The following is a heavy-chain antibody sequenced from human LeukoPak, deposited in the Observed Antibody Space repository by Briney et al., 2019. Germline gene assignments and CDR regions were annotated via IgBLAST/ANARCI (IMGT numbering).Heavy chain of an antibody. Sequence: ASMKVSCKAFGYTFTSYYMHWVRQAPGQGLEWMGIINPSGGSTSYAQKFQGRVTMTRDTSTSTVYMELSSLRSEDTAVYYCAREEVVGYWASWYYFDYWGQGTLVTVSS. V-gene: IGHV1-46*01. CDR3: AREEVVGYWASWYYFDY. J-gene: IGHJ4*02. D-gene: IGHD2-2*01. CDR2: INPSGGST. CDR1: GYTFTSYY.